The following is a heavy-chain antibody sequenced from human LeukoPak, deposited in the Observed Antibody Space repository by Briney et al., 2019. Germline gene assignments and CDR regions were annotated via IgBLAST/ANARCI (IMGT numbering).Heavy chain of an antibody. CDR1: GYTFTNYA. V-gene: IGHV3-23*01. CDR2: VSSSGGNT. Sequence: GGSLRLSCAASGYTFTNYAMTWVRQSPGKGLEWVSAVSSSGGNTYYAESVRGRFTISRDNSKNTVSLHMNSLRAEDTAVYYCAKAHDDYYFGYWGRGTRVTVSS. J-gene: IGHJ4*02. CDR3: AKAHDDYYFGY. D-gene: IGHD4-17*01.